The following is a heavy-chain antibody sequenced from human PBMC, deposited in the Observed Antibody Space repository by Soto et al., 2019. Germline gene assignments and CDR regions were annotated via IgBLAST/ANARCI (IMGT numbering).Heavy chain of an antibody. D-gene: IGHD5-12*01. CDR3: ARARDIGGGMDV. J-gene: IGHJ6*02. CDR1: GGSISSGDYY. Sequence: QVQLQESGPGLVKPSQTLSLTCTVSGGSISSGDYYWSWIRQPPGKGLEWIGYVYYSGSTYYNPSLKSRVTISVDTSKNQFSMKLSSVTAADTAVYYCARARDIGGGMDVWGQGTTVTVSS. V-gene: IGHV4-30-4*01. CDR2: VYYSGST.